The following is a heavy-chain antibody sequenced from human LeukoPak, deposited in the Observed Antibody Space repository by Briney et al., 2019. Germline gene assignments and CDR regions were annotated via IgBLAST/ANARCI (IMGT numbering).Heavy chain of an antibody. Sequence: GESLKISCKGSGYSFTSYWISWVRQMPGKGLEWMGIIYPGDSDTRYSPSFQGQVTLSADKSISTAYLQWSSLKASDTAMYYCVRRYCSSTSCFDPWGQGTLVTVSS. V-gene: IGHV5-51*01. CDR3: VRRYCSSTSCFDP. J-gene: IGHJ5*02. D-gene: IGHD2-2*01. CDR2: IYPGDSDT. CDR1: GYSFTSYW.